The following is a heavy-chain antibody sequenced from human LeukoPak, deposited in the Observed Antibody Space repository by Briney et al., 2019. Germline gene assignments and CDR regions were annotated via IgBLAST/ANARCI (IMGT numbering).Heavy chain of an antibody. D-gene: IGHD2-15*01. V-gene: IGHV3-74*01. CDR1: GFTFNNYW. CDR2: INSDGSRT. J-gene: IGHJ4*02. CDR3: ARSSSRYCSGGSCYSGVLGYFDY. Sequence: GGSLRLSCAASGFTFNNYWMHWVRQVPGKGLVWVSRINSDGSRTNYVDSAKGRFTISRDNAKNTLFLQMNSLRAEDTAVYYCARSSSRYCSGGSCYSGVLGYFDYWGQGTLVTVSS.